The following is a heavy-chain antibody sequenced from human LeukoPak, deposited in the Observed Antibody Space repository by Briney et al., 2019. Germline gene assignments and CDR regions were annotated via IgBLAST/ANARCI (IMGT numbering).Heavy chain of an antibody. V-gene: IGHV3-23*01. D-gene: IGHD4/OR15-4a*01. CDR1: GFTFSSYA. Sequence: GRSLRLSCAPSGFTFSSYAMSWVRQAPRKGLEWVSAISGSGGSTYYADSVKGRFTISRDNSKNTLYLQMNSLRAEDTAVYYCAKVLGAIYYYYGMDVWGQGTTVTVSS. J-gene: IGHJ6*02. CDR3: AKVLGAIYYYYGMDV. CDR2: ISGSGGST.